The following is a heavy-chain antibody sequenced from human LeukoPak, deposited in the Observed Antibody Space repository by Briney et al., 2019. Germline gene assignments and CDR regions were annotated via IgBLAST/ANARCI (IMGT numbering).Heavy chain of an antibody. CDR1: GFTFSSFA. D-gene: IGHD3-22*01. Sequence: TGGSLRLSCAASGFTFSSFAMSWVRQAPGKGLEWVSGISGSGGSTYYADSVKGRFTISRDNSKNTLYLQMSSLRAEDTAVYYCAKVRYYDSSGYPYYFDYWGQGTLVTVSS. CDR2: ISGSGGST. J-gene: IGHJ4*02. V-gene: IGHV3-23*01. CDR3: AKVRYYDSSGYPYYFDY.